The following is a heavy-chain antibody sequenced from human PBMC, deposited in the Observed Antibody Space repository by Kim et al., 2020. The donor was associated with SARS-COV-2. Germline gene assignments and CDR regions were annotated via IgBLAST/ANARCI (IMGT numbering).Heavy chain of an antibody. CDR1: GGTFSSYA. CDR3: ARDRIKVAAAGGAYYFDY. Sequence: SVKVSCKASGGTFSSYAISWVRQAPGQGLEWMGGIIPIFGTANYAQKFQGRVTITADESTSTAYMELSSLRSEDTAVYYCARDRIKVAAAGGAYYFDYWGQGTLVTVSS. J-gene: IGHJ4*02. CDR2: IIPIFGTA. V-gene: IGHV1-69*13. D-gene: IGHD6-13*01.